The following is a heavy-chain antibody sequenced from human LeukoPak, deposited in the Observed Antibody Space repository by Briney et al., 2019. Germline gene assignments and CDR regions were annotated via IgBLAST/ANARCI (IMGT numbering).Heavy chain of an antibody. D-gene: IGHD5-12*01. Sequence: PGGSLRLSCAASGFTFSGYAMSWVRQAPGKGLEWVSGISGSGANTYYADSVKGRFTISRDNSKNTLYLQMNSLRAEDTAVYYCATDGRGYSGYGDFDYWGQGTLVTVSS. J-gene: IGHJ4*02. V-gene: IGHV3-23*01. CDR3: ATDGRGYSGYGDFDY. CDR2: ISGSGANT. CDR1: GFTFSGYA.